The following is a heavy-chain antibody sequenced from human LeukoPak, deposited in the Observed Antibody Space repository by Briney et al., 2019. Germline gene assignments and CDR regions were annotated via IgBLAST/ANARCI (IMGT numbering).Heavy chain of an antibody. J-gene: IGHJ4*02. CDR3: AKDRGGSYLSGFDY. Sequence: GGSLRLSCAASGFTFSSYGMHWVRQAPGKGLEWVAVISYDGSNKYYADSVKGRFTISRDNSKNTLYLQMNSLRAEDTAVYYCAKDRGGSYLSGFDYWGQGTLVTVSS. CDR2: ISYDGSNK. D-gene: IGHD1-26*01. CDR1: GFTFSSYG. V-gene: IGHV3-30*18.